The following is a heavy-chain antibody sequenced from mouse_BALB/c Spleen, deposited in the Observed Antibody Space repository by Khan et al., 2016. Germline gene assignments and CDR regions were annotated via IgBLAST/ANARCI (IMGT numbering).Heavy chain of an antibody. CDR2: IYPGYGDT. D-gene: IGHD2-1*01. J-gene: IGHJ1*01. Sequence: QVQLQQAGAGLVEPGSSVKISCKASGFEFSSYWMNWVKQRPGQGFEWIGQIYPGYGDTNYNGKFKGKATLTAEKPSSTAYMHLSSLTSEDSAVYFCARLGVTWVFDVWSEGTTVTVSS. CDR1: GFEFSSYW. CDR3: ARLGVTWVFDV. V-gene: IGHV1-80*01.